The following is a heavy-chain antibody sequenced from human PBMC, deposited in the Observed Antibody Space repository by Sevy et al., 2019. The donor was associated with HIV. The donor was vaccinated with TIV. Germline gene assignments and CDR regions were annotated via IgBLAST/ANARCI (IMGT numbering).Heavy chain of an antibody. Sequence: GGSLRLSCAASGFTFSSYWMSWVRQAPGKGLEWVANIKQDGSEKYYVDSVKGRFTISRDNAKNSLYLQMNSLRAEDTAVYYCARERIVVVPAAISETKYYYYYYYGMDVWGQGTTVTVSS. CDR1: GFTFSSYW. CDR3: ARERIVVVPAAISETKYYYYYYYGMDV. D-gene: IGHD2-2*02. V-gene: IGHV3-7*01. J-gene: IGHJ6*02. CDR2: IKQDGSEK.